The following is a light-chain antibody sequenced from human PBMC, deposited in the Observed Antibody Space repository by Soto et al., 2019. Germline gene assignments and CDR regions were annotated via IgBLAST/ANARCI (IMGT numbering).Light chain of an antibody. CDR1: SSDVGGYNY. Sequence: QSALTQPPSASGSPGQSVTISCTGTSSDVGGYNYVSWYQQHPGKAPKLMIYEVSKRPSGVPDRFSGSTSANTASLTVSGLQAEDEADYYCSSYAGSNNLVFGGGTQLTVL. CDR3: SSYAGSNNLV. CDR2: EVS. V-gene: IGLV2-8*01. J-gene: IGLJ2*01.